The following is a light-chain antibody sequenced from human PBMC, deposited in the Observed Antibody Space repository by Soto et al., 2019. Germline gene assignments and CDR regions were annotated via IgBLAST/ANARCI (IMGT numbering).Light chain of an antibody. CDR2: WAS. CDR3: QQYYSTPRT. Sequence: DIALTHSPDSLAVSMGERATINCKSSQSVLYSSNNKNYLAWYQQKPGQPPKLLIYWASTRESGVPDRFSGSGSGTDFTLTISSLQAEDVAVYYCQQYYSTPRTFGQGTKVDIK. V-gene: IGKV4-1*01. CDR1: QSVLYSSNNKNY. J-gene: IGKJ1*01.